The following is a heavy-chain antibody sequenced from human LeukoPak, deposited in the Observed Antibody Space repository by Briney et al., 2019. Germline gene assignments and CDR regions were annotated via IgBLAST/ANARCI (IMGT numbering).Heavy chain of an antibody. CDR3: ARVLGLFRDFDY. V-gene: IGHV3-30-3*01. CDR2: ISYDGSNK. CDR1: GFTLSSYA. Sequence: GGSLRLSCAASGFTLSSYAMHRVRQAPGKGLEWVAVISYDGSNKYYADSVKGRFTISRDNSKNTLYLQMNSLRAEDTAVYYCARVLGLFRDFDYWGQGTLVTVSS. J-gene: IGHJ4*02.